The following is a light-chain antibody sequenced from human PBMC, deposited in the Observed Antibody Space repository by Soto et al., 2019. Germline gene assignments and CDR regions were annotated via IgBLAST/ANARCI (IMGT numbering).Light chain of an antibody. J-gene: IGLJ1*01. Sequence: QSVLTQPPSASGTPGQRVTISCSGSSSNIGSNYVYWYQQLPGTAPKLLIYRNNQRPLGVPDRFSGSKSGTSASLAISGLRSEDEADYYCAAWDDSLGGPVFGTGTKVTVL. CDR2: RNN. CDR3: AAWDDSLGGPV. CDR1: SSNIGSNY. V-gene: IGLV1-47*01.